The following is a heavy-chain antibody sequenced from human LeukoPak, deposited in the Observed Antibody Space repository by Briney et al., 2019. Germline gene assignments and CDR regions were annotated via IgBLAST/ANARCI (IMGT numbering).Heavy chain of an antibody. CDR1: GFTFSSYS. CDR3: ARDVGLRYFDWLFN. J-gene: IGHJ4*02. Sequence: GGSLRLSCAASGFTFSSYSMNWVRQAPGKGLEWVSSISSSSSYIYYADSVKGRFTISRDNAKNSLYLQMNSLRAEDTAVYYCARDVGLRYFDWLFNWGQGTLVTVSS. CDR2: ISSSSSYI. V-gene: IGHV3-21*01. D-gene: IGHD3-9*01.